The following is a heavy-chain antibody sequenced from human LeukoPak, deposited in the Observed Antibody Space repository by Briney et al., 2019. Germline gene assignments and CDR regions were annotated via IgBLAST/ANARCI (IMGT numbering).Heavy chain of an antibody. J-gene: IGHJ5*02. D-gene: IGHD1-26*01. CDR2: IKSKVDGGTA. CDR1: GLTFTNAW. CDR3: TTDGKYSRSPSPEFWFDP. V-gene: IGHV3-15*01. Sequence: KSGGSLRLSCAASGLTFTNAWMTWVRKVPGKGLEWFGRIKSKVDGGTADYATPVKGRFTISRDDSKNTMYLEMNSLKTEDTAVYYCTTDGKYSRSPSPEFWFDPWGQGTPVTVSS.